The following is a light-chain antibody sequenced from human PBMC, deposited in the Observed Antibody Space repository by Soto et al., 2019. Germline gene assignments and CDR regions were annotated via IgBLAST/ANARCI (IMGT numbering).Light chain of an antibody. CDR3: QQSYNVPLT. CDR1: QNINNN. V-gene: IGKV1-39*01. Sequence: DIQMTQSPSSLSASVGDRVTISCRASQNINNNVNWYQQKPGTAPNLLIYGTSSLQTGVPSRFSGSGSGTDFTLTISTLQPEDFATYYCQQSYNVPLTFGGGTKV. J-gene: IGKJ4*01. CDR2: GTS.